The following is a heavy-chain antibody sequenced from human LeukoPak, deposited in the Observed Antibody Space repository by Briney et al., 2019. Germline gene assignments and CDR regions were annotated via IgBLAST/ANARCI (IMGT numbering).Heavy chain of an antibody. V-gene: IGHV4-34*01. CDR1: GGSFSGYY. J-gene: IGHJ6*02. D-gene: IGHD2-21*02. Sequence: SETLSLTCAVYGGSFSGYYWSWIRQPPGKGLEWIGEINHSGSTNYNPSLKSRVTISVDTSKNQFSLKLSSVTAADTAVYYCARGNIVVVTATHYGIDVWGQGTTVTVSS. CDR3: ARGNIVVVTATHYGIDV. CDR2: INHSGST.